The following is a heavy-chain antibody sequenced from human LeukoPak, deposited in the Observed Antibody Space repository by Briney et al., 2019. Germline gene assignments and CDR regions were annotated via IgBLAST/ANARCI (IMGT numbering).Heavy chain of an antibody. Sequence: PGGSLRLSCAASGFTVSSNYMSWVRQAPGKGLEWGSVIYSGGSTYYADSVKGRFTISRDNSKNTLYLQMNSLRAEDTAVYYCARTGYSSSWYVGFDYWGQGTLVTVSS. CDR1: GFTVSSNY. CDR2: IYSGGST. J-gene: IGHJ4*02. D-gene: IGHD6-13*01. V-gene: IGHV3-66*01. CDR3: ARTGYSSSWYVGFDY.